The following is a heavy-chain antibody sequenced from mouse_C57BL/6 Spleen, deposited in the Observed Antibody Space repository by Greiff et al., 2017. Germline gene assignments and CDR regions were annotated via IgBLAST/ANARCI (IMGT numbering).Heavy chain of an antibody. J-gene: IGHJ1*03. CDR3: ARDYGSSYWYFDV. CDR1: GFTFSDYY. D-gene: IGHD1-1*01. CDR2: INYDGSST. Sequence: EVKLVESEGGLVQPGSSMKLSCTASGFTFSDYYMAWVRQVPEKGLEWVANINYDGSSTYYLDSLKSRFIISRDNAKNMLYLQMSSLKSEDTATYYCARDYGSSYWYFDVWGTGTTVTVSS. V-gene: IGHV5-16*01.